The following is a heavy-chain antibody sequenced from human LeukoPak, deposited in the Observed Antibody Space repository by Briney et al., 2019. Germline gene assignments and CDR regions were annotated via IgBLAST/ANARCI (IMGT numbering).Heavy chain of an antibody. D-gene: IGHD3-22*01. J-gene: IGHJ4*02. CDR2: IIPIFGTA. V-gene: IGHV1-69*13. Sequence: SVKVSCKASGGTFSSYAISWVRQAPGQGLEWMGGIIPIFGTANYAQKFQGRVTITADESTSTAYMELSSLGSEDAAVYYCAGESRSSGYSDYWGQGTLVTVSS. CDR1: GGTFSSYA. CDR3: AGESRSSGYSDY.